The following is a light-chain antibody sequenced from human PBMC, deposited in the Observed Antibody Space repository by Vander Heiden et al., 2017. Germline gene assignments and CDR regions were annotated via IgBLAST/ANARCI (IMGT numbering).Light chain of an antibody. V-gene: IGKV2-30*01. CDR2: KVS. CDR3: MQGTHLYS. J-gene: IGKJ2*01. Sequence: DVVMTQSPLSLPVTLGQSASISCRSSQSPVYSDGNTYLNWFQQRPGQSPRRLIYKVSNRDSGVPDRCSGSGSGTDFTLKISRVEAEDVGIYYCMQGTHLYSFGQGTKLEIK. CDR1: QSPVYSDGNTY.